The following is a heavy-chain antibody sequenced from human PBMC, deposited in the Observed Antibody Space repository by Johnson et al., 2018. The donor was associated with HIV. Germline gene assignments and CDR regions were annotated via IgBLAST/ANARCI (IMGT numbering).Heavy chain of an antibody. CDR3: AKEGSSSPWAFDI. J-gene: IGHJ3*02. CDR1: GFTFSSFG. Sequence: QVQLVESGGGLVQPGGSLRLSCAASGFTFSSFGMHWVRKAPGKGLEWVAVVSDHGRTTYFADSVKGRFTISRDNSKNTLYLQMNNLRPEDTALYYCAKEGSSSPWAFDIWGQGTMVTVSS. V-gene: IGHV3-30*18. CDR2: VSDHGRTT. D-gene: IGHD2-15*01.